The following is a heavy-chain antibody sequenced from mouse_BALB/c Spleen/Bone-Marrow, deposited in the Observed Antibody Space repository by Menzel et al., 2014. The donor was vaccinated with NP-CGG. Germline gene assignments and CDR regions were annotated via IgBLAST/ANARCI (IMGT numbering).Heavy chain of an antibody. D-gene: IGHD1-1*01. Sequence: QVQLKESGPELVKPGASVKMSCKASGYTFTDYVISWVKQRTGQGLEWIGEIYPGSGSTYYNEKFKGKATLTADKSSNTAYMQLSSLTSEDSAVYSCARGGGYGSSWFAYWGQGTLVTVSA. CDR3: ARGGGYGSSWFAY. CDR1: GYTFTDYV. J-gene: IGHJ3*01. CDR2: IYPGSGST. V-gene: IGHV1-77*01.